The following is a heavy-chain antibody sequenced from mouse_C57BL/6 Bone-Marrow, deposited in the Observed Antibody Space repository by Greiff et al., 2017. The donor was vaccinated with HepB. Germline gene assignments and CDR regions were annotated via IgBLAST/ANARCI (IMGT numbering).Heavy chain of an antibody. D-gene: IGHD1-1*01. CDR2: IRLKSDNYAT. V-gene: IGHV6-3*01. J-gene: IGHJ1*03. CDR3: TGRITTVVATRYFDV. CDR1: GFTFSNYW. Sequence: DVKLQESGGGLVQPGGSMKLSCVASGFTFSNYWMNWVRQSPEKGLEWVAQIRLKSDNYATHYAESVKGRFTISRDDSKSSVYLQMNNLRAEDTGIYYCTGRITTVVATRYFDVWGTGTTVTVSS.